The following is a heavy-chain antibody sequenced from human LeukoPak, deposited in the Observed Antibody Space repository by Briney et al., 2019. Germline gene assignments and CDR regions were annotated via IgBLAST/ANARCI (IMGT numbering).Heavy chain of an antibody. Sequence: ASVKVSCKASGYTFTSYDINWVRQATGQGLEWMGWMNPNSGNTGYAQKFQGRVTMTRNTSISTAYMELSSLRSEDTAVYYCARAVGDRVRSRNWNYPYFDYWGQGTLVTVSS. CDR3: ARAVGDRVRSRNWNYPYFDY. J-gene: IGHJ4*02. CDR1: GYTFTSYD. V-gene: IGHV1-8*01. D-gene: IGHD1-7*01. CDR2: MNPNSGNT.